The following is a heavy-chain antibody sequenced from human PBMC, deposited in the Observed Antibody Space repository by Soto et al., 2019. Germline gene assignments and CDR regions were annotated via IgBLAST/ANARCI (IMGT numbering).Heavy chain of an antibody. CDR3: AKNLQPSIVVVPTALDY. D-gene: IGHD2-2*01. Sequence: GGSLRLSCAASGFAFSSYAMSWDRQAPGKGLEWVSVISGSGGSTYYADSVKGRFTISRDNSKNTLYLQMNSLRADDTAVYYCAKNLQPSIVVVPTALDYWGQGTLVTVSS. J-gene: IGHJ4*02. CDR1: GFAFSSYA. V-gene: IGHV3-23*01. CDR2: ISGSGGST.